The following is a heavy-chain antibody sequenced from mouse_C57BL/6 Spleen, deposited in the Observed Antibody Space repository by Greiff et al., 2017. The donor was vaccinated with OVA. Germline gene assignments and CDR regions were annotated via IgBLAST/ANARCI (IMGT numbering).Heavy chain of an antibody. D-gene: IGHD2-4*01. J-gene: IGHJ4*01. CDR3: AREIYYDYDDGGYYAMDY. Sequence: EVKVVESGGGLVKPGGSLKLSCAASGFTFSSYTMSWVRQTPEKRLEWVATISGGGGNTYYPASVKGRFTISRDNAKNTLYLQMSSRRSEDTALYYCAREIYYDYDDGGYYAMDYWGQGTSVTVSS. CDR1: GFTFSSYT. CDR2: ISGGGGNT. V-gene: IGHV5-9*01.